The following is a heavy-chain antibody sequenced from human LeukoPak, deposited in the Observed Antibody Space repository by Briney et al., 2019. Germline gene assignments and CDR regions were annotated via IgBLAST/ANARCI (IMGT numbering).Heavy chain of an antibody. D-gene: IGHD6-19*01. CDR1: GYTFTGYY. V-gene: IGHV1-2*02. J-gene: IGHJ4*02. CDR2: INPNSGGT. Sequence: ASVKVSCTASGYTFTGYYMHWVRQAPGQGLEWMGWINPNSGGTNYAQKFQGRVTMTRDTSISTAYMELSRLRSDDTAVYYCAREPPRYRSPFDHWGQGTLVTVSS. CDR3: AREPPRYRSPFDH.